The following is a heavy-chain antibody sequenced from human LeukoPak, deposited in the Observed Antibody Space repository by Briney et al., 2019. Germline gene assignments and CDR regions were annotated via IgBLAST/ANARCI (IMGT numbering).Heavy chain of an antibody. CDR2: IKQDGSDK. Sequence: QSGGSLRLSCAASGFTFSTYWMSWVRQAPGKGLEWVANIKQDGSDKNYVDSVKGRFTISRDNAKNSVYLQMNSLRVDDTAVYYCAREQWLFDFWGQRTLVTVSS. D-gene: IGHD6-19*01. CDR3: AREQWLFDF. CDR1: GFTFSTYW. J-gene: IGHJ5*01. V-gene: IGHV3-7*01.